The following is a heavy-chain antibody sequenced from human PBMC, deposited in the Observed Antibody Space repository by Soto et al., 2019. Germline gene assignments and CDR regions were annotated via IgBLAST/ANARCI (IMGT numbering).Heavy chain of an antibody. D-gene: IGHD5-12*01. CDR1: GFTFSSYW. Sequence: PGGSLRLSCAASGFTFSSYWMHWVRQAPGKGLVWVSRINSDGSSTSYADSVKGRFTISRDNAKNTLYLQMNSLRAEDTAVYYCAREGIVATPRGYYYYGMDVWGQGTTVTVS. J-gene: IGHJ6*02. CDR2: INSDGSST. V-gene: IGHV3-74*01. CDR3: AREGIVATPRGYYYYGMDV.